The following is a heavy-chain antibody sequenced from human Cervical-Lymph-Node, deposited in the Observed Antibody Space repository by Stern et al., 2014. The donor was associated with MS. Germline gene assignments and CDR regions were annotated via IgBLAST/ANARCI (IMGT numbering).Heavy chain of an antibody. V-gene: IGHV4-59*01. J-gene: IGHJ4*02. CDR3: ARGQGERGDYVSY. Sequence: QVQLQESGPGLVKPSETLSLTCTVSGGSISSYYWSWIRQPPGKGLEWIGYIYYTGGTNYNPSLESRVPISVDTSKNQFSLKLSSVTAADTAVYYCARGQGERGDYVSYWGQGTLVTVSS. CDR1: GGSISSYY. CDR2: IYYTGGT. D-gene: IGHD4-17*01.